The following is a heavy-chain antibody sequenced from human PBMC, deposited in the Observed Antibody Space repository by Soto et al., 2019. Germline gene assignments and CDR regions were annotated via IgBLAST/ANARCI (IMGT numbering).Heavy chain of an antibody. J-gene: IGHJ4*02. Sequence: ASVKVSCKASGCTFTSYGISWVRQAPVQVLEWMGCISAYNGNTNYAQKLQGRVTMTTDKSTSTAYMDMRSLRSDDTAVYYCARGFLHADWGQGTFVTVSS. CDR1: GCTFTSYG. V-gene: IGHV1-18*04. D-gene: IGHD2-2*01. CDR3: ARGFLHAD. CDR2: ISAYNGNT.